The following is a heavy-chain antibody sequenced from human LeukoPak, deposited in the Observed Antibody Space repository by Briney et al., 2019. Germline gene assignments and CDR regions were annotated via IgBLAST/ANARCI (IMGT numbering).Heavy chain of an antibody. CDR3: ARGGSGWYSYFDY. CDR1: GGSISSGSYY. J-gene: IGHJ4*02. V-gene: IGHV4-61*02. CDR2: IYTSGST. D-gene: IGHD6-19*01. Sequence: SQTLSLTCTVSGGSISSGSYYWSWIRQPAGKGLEWIGRIYTSGSTNYNPSLKSRVTISVDTSKNQFSLKLSSVTAADTAVYYCARGGSGWYSYFDYWGQGTLVTVSS.